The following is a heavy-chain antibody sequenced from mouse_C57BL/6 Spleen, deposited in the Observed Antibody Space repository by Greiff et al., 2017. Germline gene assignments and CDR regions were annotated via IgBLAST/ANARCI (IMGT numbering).Heavy chain of an antibody. CDR3: TITTVVAHWYFDV. V-gene: IGHV1-15*01. D-gene: IGHD1-1*01. CDR2: IDPETGGT. J-gene: IGHJ1*03. Sequence: QVQLQQSGAELVRPGASVTLSCKASGYTFTDYEMHWVKQTPVHGLEWIGAIDPETGGTAYNQKFKGKAILTADKSSSTAYMELRRLTSEDSAVYYCTITTVVAHWYFDVWGTGTTVTVSS. CDR1: GYTFTDYE.